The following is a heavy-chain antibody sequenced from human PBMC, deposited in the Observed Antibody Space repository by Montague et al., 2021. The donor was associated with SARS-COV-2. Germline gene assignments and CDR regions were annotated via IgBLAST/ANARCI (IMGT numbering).Heavy chain of an antibody. CDR1: GDSVSSKSVA. V-gene: IGHV6-1*01. Sequence: CAISGDSVSSKSVAWNWIRQSPSRGLEWLGRTYYRSKWDSDYAESVKLXLVITPDTSKNQVSLQLNSVIPKDTAVYFCASSGITLTGLDAFDIWGQGTMVTVSS. CDR2: TYYRSKWDS. CDR3: ASSGITLTGLDAFDI. D-gene: IGHD3-9*01. J-gene: IGHJ3*02.